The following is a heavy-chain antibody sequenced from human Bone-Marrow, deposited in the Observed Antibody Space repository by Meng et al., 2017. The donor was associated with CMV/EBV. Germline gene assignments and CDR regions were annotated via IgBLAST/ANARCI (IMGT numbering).Heavy chain of an antibody. D-gene: IGHD7-27*01. CDR2: IYYTGTT. J-gene: IGHJ6*02. V-gene: IGHV4-59*01. CDR1: GGSFGSFY. Sequence: SETLSLTCTVSGGSFGSFYGNWFRQPPRKGLEWIGYIYYTGTTVSNPSLRSRVTISIDTSRNQFFLQLNYVTAADSAVYYCATLGFHSGMDVCGQGTTVTVSS. CDR3: ATLGFHSGMDV.